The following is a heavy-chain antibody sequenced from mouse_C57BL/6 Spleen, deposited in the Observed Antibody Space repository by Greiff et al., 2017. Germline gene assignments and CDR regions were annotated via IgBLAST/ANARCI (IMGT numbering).Heavy chain of an antibody. CDR2: IYPGDGDT. CDR1: GYAFSSYW. CDR3: ARPTGTGDYFDY. D-gene: IGHD4-1*01. Sequence: QVQLQQSGAELVKPGASVKISCTASGYAFSSYWMNWVKQRPGKGLEWIGQIYPGDGDTNYNGKLKGKATLTADKSSSTAYMQLSSLTSEDSAVYFCARPTGTGDYFDYWGQGTTLTVSS. V-gene: IGHV1-80*01. J-gene: IGHJ2*01.